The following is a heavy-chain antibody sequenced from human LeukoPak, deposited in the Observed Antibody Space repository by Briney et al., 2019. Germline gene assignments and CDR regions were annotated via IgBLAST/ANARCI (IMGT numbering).Heavy chain of an antibody. V-gene: IGHV1-18*01. CDR1: GYTFTSYG. CDR3: ARDRRIAMIVVAVNWFDP. J-gene: IGHJ5*02. Sequence: ASVKVSCKASGYTFTSYGISWVRQAPGQGLEWMGWISAYNGNTNYAQKFQGRVTMTTDTSTSTAYMELRSLRSEDTAVYYCARDRRIAMIVVAVNWFDPWGRGTLVTVSS. D-gene: IGHD3-22*01. CDR2: ISAYNGNT.